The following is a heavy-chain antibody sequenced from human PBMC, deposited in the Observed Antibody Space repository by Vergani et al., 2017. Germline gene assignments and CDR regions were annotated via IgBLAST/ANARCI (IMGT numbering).Heavy chain of an antibody. CDR3: AKYLRDSTDGLRDS. D-gene: IGHD2-21*01. CDR2: IGKDGINT. J-gene: IGHJ4*02. Sequence: QVQLVESAGGVVQPGGSLRLSCAASGFTFSIFGMHWTRQAPGKGPEWLAYIGKDGINTRYRDAVKGRITVSRDNSKDILYLQMDSLRSEDTALYYCAKYLRDSTDGLRDSGGPGTLVIVSS. V-gene: IGHV3-30*02. CDR1: GFTFSIFG.